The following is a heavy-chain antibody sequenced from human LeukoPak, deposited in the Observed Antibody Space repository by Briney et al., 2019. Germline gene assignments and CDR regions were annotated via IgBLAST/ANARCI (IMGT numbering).Heavy chain of an antibody. CDR3: ARNPPYCTSTSCYNDY. CDR2: INPNSGGT. CDR1: GYTFTIYY. J-gene: IGHJ4*02. D-gene: IGHD2-2*02. Sequence: ASVKVSCKASGYTFTIYYMHWVRQAPGQGLEWMGWINPNSGGTTYAQRFQGRVTMTRDTSISTAYMELSGLTSDDTAVYYCARNPPYCTSTSCYNDYWGQGALVTVSS. V-gene: IGHV1-2*02.